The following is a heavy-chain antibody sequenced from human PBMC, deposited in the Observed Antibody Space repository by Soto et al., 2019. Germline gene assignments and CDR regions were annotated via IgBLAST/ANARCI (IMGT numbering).Heavy chain of an antibody. D-gene: IGHD2-2*01. CDR1: GFTFSSYA. CDR2: ISGSGGSNK. Sequence: GGSLRLSCASSGFTFSSYAMSWVRQAPGKGLEWVSAISGSGGSNKYYADSVKGRFTISRDNSKNTLYLQMNSLRAEDTAVYYCARQYCSSTSCYAGYYYYYGMDVWGQGTTVTVSS. V-gene: IGHV3-23*01. CDR3: ARQYCSSTSCYAGYYYYYGMDV. J-gene: IGHJ6*02.